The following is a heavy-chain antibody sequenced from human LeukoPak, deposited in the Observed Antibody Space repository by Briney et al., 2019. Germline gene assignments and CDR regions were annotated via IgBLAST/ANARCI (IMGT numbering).Heavy chain of an antibody. D-gene: IGHD1-26*01. V-gene: IGHV1-18*01. J-gene: IGHJ4*02. CDR2: ISAYNGNT. CDR1: GYTFTSHG. Sequence: ASVKVSCKASGYTFTSHGISWVRQAPGQGLEWMGWISAYNGNTNYAQKLQGRVTMTTDTSTSTAYMELRSLRSDDTAVYYCARGVPVGATRGALGYWGQGTLVTVSS. CDR3: ARGVPVGATRGALGY.